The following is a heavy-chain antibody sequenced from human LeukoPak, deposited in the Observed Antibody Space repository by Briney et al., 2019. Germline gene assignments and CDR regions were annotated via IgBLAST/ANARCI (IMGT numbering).Heavy chain of an antibody. J-gene: IGHJ4*02. CDR1: GFTFSDHY. CDR2: TRNKARSYTT. D-gene: IGHD3-3*01. V-gene: IGHV3-72*01. CDR3: TTPTYYDFWSGYSRDY. Sequence: GGSLRLSCAASGFTFSDHYMDWVRQAPGKGLEWVGRTRNKARSYTTEYAASVKGRFTISRDDSKNSLYLQMNSLKTEDTAVYYCTTPTYYDFWSGYSRDYWGQGTLVTVSS.